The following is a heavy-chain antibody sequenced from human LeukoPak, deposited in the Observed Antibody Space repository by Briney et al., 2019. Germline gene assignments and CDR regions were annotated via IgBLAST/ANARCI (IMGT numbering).Heavy chain of an antibody. CDR2: INPNSGGT. Sequence: ASVKVSCKASGNTFTGYYMHWVRQAPGQGLEWMGWINPNSGGTNYAQKFQGRVTMTRDTSISTAYMELSRLRSDDTAVYYCARDRYDSSGYYGFYYYYMDVWGKGTTVTVSS. D-gene: IGHD3-22*01. CDR1: GNTFTGYY. CDR3: ARDRYDSSGYYGFYYYYMDV. V-gene: IGHV1-2*02. J-gene: IGHJ6*03.